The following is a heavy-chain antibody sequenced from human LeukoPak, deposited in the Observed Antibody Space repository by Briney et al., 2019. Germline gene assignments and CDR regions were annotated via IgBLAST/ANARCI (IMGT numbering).Heavy chain of an antibody. V-gene: IGHV4-34*01. CDR3: ARGRDLTGTHGSFDY. CDR1: GGSFSGYY. J-gene: IGHJ4*02. CDR2: INHSGST. Sequence: SSGTLSLTCAVYGGSFSGYYWSWIRQPPGKGLEWIGEINHSGSTNYNPSLKSRVTISVDTSKNQFPLKLSSVTAADTAVYYCARGRDLTGTHGSFDYWGQGTLVTVSS. D-gene: IGHD1-20*01.